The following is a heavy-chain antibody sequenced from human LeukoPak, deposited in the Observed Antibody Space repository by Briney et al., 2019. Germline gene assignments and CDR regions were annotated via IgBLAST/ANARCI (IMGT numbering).Heavy chain of an antibody. J-gene: IGHJ6*03. D-gene: IGHD3-3*01. CDR3: AKDDYDFYYYMDV. CDR1: GFTDSSNY. CDR2: IYNGGRT. Sequence: GGSLRLSCAASGFTDSSNYMRWVRQARGKGLEGVSVIYNGGRTYYADSVKGRFTISRDNSKNTLYLQMNSLRAEDTAVYYCAKDDYDFYYYMDVWGKGTTVTVSS. V-gene: IGHV3-53*01.